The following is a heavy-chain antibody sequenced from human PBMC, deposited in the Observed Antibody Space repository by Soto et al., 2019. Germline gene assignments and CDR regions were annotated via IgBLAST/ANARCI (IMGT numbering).Heavy chain of an antibody. D-gene: IGHD3-22*01. CDR2: ISGSGGST. CDR3: AKDPADYYDSSGYIDY. J-gene: IGHJ4*02. V-gene: IGHV3-23*01. Sequence: GGSLRLSCAASGFTFSSYAMSWVRQAPGKGLEWVSAISGSGGSTYYADSVKGRFTISRDNSKNTLYLQMNSLRAEDTAVYYCAKDPADYYDSSGYIDYWGQGTLVTVSS. CDR1: GFTFSSYA.